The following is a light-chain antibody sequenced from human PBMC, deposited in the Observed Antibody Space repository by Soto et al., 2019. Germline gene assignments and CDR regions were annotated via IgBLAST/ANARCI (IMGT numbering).Light chain of an antibody. J-gene: IGKJ4*01. Sequence: EIVLTQSPGTLSLSPGQRATLSCRASQSLSSNYLAWYQQKPGLAPRLLIYGASSRATGIPDRFSGSASGTDFTLSISRLAPEDFAVYYCHQYDSSPLTFGGGTKVEIK. CDR3: HQYDSSPLT. CDR2: GAS. V-gene: IGKV3-20*01. CDR1: QSLSSNY.